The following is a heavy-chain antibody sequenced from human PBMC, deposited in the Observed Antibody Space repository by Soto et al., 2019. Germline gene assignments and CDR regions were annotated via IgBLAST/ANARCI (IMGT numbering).Heavy chain of an antibody. Sequence: SEXLSLTCAVYGGSFSGYYWSWSRQPPGKGLEWIGEINHSGSTNYNPSLKSRVTISVDTSKNQFSLKLSSVTAADTAVYYCGRVLGQLRINWFDPWGQGTLVTVSS. V-gene: IGHV4-34*01. D-gene: IGHD2-2*01. J-gene: IGHJ5*02. CDR1: GGSFSGYY. CDR2: INHSGST. CDR3: GRVLGQLRINWFDP.